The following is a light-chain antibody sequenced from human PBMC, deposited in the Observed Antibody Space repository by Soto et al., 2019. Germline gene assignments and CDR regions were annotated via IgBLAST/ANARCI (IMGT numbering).Light chain of an antibody. CDR3: HQYGNSPGT. V-gene: IGKV3-20*01. CDR1: QTINNNY. CDR2: SAS. Sequence: EIVLTQSPGPLSLSPGERATLSCRASQTINNNYIAWYQQKPGLAPRLLIYSASRRATGIPDRFSGSGSATDFTLTISKVQPGDFAVYYCHQYGNSPGTFGQGTKVEIK. J-gene: IGKJ1*01.